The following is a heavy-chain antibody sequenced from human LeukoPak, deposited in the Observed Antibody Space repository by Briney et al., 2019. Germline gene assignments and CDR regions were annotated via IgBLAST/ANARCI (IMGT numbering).Heavy chain of an antibody. V-gene: IGHV1-2*02. J-gene: IGHJ6*03. Sequence: ASVKVSCKASGYTFTGYYMHWVRQAPGQGLEWMGWINPNSGGTNYAQKFQGRVTMTRDTSISTAYMELSRLRSDDTAVYYCARATLPNYYGSGEYYYYMDVWGKGTTVTISS. CDR3: ARATLPNYYGSGEYYYYMDV. CDR1: GYTFTGYY. CDR2: INPNSGGT. D-gene: IGHD3-10*01.